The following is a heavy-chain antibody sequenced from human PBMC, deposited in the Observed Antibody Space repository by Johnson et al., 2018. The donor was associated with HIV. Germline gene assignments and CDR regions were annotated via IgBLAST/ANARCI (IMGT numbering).Heavy chain of an antibody. CDR3: ARNSGNGLVLRGDAFDM. Sequence: QVQLVESGGGVVQPGTSLRLSCAASGFSFSSYAMHWVRQAPGKGLEWVAVLSYDGSIKYFADSVKGRFTISRDNSKNTPHLQMNSLRPEDTAVYYCARNSGNGLVLRGDAFDMWGQGTMVTVSS. D-gene: IGHD2-8*01. V-gene: IGHV3-30-3*01. CDR2: LSYDGSIK. J-gene: IGHJ3*02. CDR1: GFSFSSYA.